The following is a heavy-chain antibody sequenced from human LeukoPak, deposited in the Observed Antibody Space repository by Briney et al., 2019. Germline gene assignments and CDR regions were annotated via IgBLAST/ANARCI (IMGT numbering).Heavy chain of an antibody. Sequence: GGSLRLSCAASGFTFTSCAMSWVRQAPGKGLEWVSAIGVNTYYADSVRGRFTISRDTSKNTLYLQMNSLRAEDTAVYYCAKNSGNKAFDIWGQGTMVTVPS. V-gene: IGHV3-23*01. J-gene: IGHJ3*02. CDR2: IGVNT. CDR1: GFTFTSCA. CDR3: AKNSGNKAFDI.